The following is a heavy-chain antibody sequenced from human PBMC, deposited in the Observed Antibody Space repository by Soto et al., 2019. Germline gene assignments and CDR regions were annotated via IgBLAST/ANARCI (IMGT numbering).Heavy chain of an antibody. CDR2: MNPNSGNT. J-gene: IGHJ5*02. Sequence: ASVKVSCKASGYTFTSCDINWVRQATGQGLEWMGWMNPNSGNTGYAQKFQGRVTMTTDTSTSTAYMELRSLRSDDTAVYYCARDFIVVVPAATQEYNWFDPWGQGTLVTVSS. V-gene: IGHV1-8*01. CDR1: GYTFTSCD. D-gene: IGHD2-2*01. CDR3: ARDFIVVVPAATQEYNWFDP.